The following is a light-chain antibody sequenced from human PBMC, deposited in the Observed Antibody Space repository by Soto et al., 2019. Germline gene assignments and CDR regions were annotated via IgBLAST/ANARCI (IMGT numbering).Light chain of an antibody. J-gene: IGKJ1*01. CDR3: QQYYSYPPT. CDR2: AAS. V-gene: IGKV1-8*01. CDR1: QNINNY. Sequence: IQMTQSPSSLSASVGDRVTITCQASQNINNYLNWYQQKPGKAPKLLIYAASTLQSGVPSRFSGSGSGTDFTLTISCLQSEDFATYYCQQYYSYPPTFGQGTKVDIK.